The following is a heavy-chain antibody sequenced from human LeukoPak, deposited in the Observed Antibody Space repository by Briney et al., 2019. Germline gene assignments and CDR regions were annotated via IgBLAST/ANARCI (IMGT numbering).Heavy chain of an antibody. D-gene: IGHD2-15*01. J-gene: IGHJ6*02. Sequence: PGGSLRLSCAASGITFSSAEMNWVRQAPGKGLEGISYVSSSGTTIHYADSVKGRFTVSRDNGEQSMYLQMNSLRAEDTAVYYCARERGIFTGYYYGMDVWGQGTTVTVSS. CDR1: GITFSSAE. V-gene: IGHV3-48*03. CDR2: VSSSGTTI. CDR3: ARERGIFTGYYYGMDV.